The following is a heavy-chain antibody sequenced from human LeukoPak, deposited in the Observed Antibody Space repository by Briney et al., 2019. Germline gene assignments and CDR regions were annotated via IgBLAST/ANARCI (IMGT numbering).Heavy chain of an antibody. V-gene: IGHV3-23*01. CDR3: AKAASSSWPSYYYGMDV. Sequence: GGSLRLSCAASGFIFSSYSMSWVRQAPGKGLEWVSVITGSGGNTYYADSVKGRFTISKDNSKNTVYLQMSSLRVDDTAVYYCAKAASSSWPSYYYGMDVWGQGTTITVSS. CDR1: GFIFSSYS. D-gene: IGHD6-13*01. CDR2: ITGSGGNT. J-gene: IGHJ6*02.